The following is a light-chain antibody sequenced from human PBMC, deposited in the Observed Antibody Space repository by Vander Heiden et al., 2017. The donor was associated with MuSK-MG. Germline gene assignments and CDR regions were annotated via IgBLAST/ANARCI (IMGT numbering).Light chain of an antibody. J-gene: IGKJ1*01. Sequence: DIQMTQSPSSLSASVGDRVTITCRASQSVSNHLHWYQQKPGKAPKLLIYAASTLQSGVPSTFTGTGSGTDFALNINSLQPEVFTTSHCQQSDYVPWTFGQATTVEI. CDR1: QSVSNH. V-gene: IGKV1-39*01. CDR3: QQSDYVPWT. CDR2: AAS.